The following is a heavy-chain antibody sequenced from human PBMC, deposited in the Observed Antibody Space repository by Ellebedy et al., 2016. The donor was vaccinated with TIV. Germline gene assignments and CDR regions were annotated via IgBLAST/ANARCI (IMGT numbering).Heavy chain of an antibody. D-gene: IGHD2-2*01. J-gene: IGHJ4*02. Sequence: GESLKISCTASGFTFSNYAMSWVRQAPGMGLEWVSGISNSGGSTYYADSVKGRFTISRDNSKNTLYLQINSLRAEDTAVYYCATHVYSTNFYTGNYWGQGTLVTVSS. CDR2: ISNSGGST. CDR3: ATHVYSTNFYTGNY. V-gene: IGHV3-23*01. CDR1: GFTFSNYA.